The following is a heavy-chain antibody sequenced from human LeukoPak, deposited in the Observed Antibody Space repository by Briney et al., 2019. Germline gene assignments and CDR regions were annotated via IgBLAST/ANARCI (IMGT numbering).Heavy chain of an antibody. J-gene: IGHJ3*02. CDR1: GGSISSGGYY. Sequence: SETLSLTCTVSGGSISSGGYYWSWIRQHPGKGLEWIGYIYYSGSTYYNPSLKSRVTISVDTSKNQFSLKLSSVTAADTAVYYCSTYRSSTSCYLEAFDIWGQGTMVTVSS. CDR3: STYRSSTSCYLEAFDI. D-gene: IGHD2-2*01. V-gene: IGHV4-31*03. CDR2: IYYSGST.